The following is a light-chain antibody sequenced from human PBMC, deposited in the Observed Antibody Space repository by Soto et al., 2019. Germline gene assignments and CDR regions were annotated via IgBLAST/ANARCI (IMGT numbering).Light chain of an antibody. CDR3: AACHDRPNGYV. V-gene: IGLV1-44*01. Sequence: QSVLTPPPSASGTPGQGATISYSGSSSNIGSNTVNWYQQLPGTAPQLLIYSNHHRPSGVPDRFSGSKSGTSASLAISGLQSEDEADYYCAACHDRPNGYVFGTGTKVTVL. CDR2: SNH. CDR1: SSNIGSNT. J-gene: IGLJ1*01.